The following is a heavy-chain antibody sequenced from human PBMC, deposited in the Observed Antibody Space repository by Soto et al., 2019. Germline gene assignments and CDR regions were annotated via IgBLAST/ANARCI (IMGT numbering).Heavy chain of an antibody. CDR1: GFTFSSYS. V-gene: IGHV3-21*01. CDR2: ISSSSSYI. D-gene: IGHD2-15*01. J-gene: IGHJ3*02. Sequence: GGSLRLSCAAPGFTFSSYSMNWVRQAPGKGLEWVSSISSSSSYIYYADSVKGRFTISRDNAKNSLYLQMNSLRAEDTAVYYCARSGPYCSGGSCPSFDIWGQGTMVTVSS. CDR3: ARSGPYCSGGSCPSFDI.